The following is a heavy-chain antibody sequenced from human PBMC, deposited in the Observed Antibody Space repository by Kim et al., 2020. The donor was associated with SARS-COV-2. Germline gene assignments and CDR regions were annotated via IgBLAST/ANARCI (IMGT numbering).Heavy chain of an antibody. D-gene: IGHD3-10*01. Sequence: YYENSVKCRYTLSKDKSKNTLYQEMNGQRAEDTAVYYCARDRQESDYFDYWGQGTLVTVSS. CDR3: ARDRQESDYFDY. V-gene: IGHV3-33*01. J-gene: IGHJ4*02.